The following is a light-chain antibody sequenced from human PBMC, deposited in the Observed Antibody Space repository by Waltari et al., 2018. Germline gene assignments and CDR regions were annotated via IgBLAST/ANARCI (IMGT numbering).Light chain of an antibody. CDR2: AAS. V-gene: IGKV1D-12*01. CDR3: QQADTFPIT. Sequence: DIQMTQSPSSVSASIGDRVTITCRASQGITNWLAWYHQKPGKAPKLLIYAASTLKSGVPSRFSGSGSGTDFTLTINSLQPEDFATYYCQQADTFPITFGQGTRLEIK. CDR1: QGITNW. J-gene: IGKJ5*01.